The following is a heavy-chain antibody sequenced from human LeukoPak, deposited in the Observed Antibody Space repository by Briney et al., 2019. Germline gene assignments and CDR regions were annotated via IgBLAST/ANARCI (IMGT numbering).Heavy chain of an antibody. Sequence: ASVKVSCKASGYTFTCYYMHWVRQAPGQGLEWMGWINPNSGGTNYVQKFQGRVTMTRDTSISTAYMEVSRMRSDDTAVYYCARRRRGSWYGRIDYWGQGTLVTVSS. CDR3: ARRRRGSWYGRIDY. CDR1: GYTFTCYY. V-gene: IGHV1-2*02. D-gene: IGHD6-13*01. CDR2: INPNSGGT. J-gene: IGHJ4*02.